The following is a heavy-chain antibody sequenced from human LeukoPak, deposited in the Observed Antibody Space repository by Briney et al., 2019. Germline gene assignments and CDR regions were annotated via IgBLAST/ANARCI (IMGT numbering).Heavy chain of an antibody. D-gene: IGHD5-18*01. V-gene: IGHV3-9*01. CDR1: GFTFDDYA. J-gene: IGHJ4*02. CDR2: ISWNSGSI. Sequence: GGSRRLSCAASGFTFDDYAMHWVRQAPGKGLEWVSGISWNSGSIGYADSVKGRFTISRDNAKNSLYLQMNSLRAEDTALYYCAKGKRGYSYSFGVDYWGQGTLVTVSS. CDR3: AKGKRGYSYSFGVDY.